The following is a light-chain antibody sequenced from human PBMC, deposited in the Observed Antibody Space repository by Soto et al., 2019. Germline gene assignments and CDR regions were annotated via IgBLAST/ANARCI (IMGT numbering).Light chain of an antibody. CDR1: SSDVGGYNY. Sequence: QSALTQPASVSGSPGQSITISCTGTSSDVGGYNYVSWYQQHPGKAPKLMIYDVSNRPSGVSNRFSGSKSGNTASLTISGLQAEDEADYYCSSYTSSSTLGVFGTGTKDTVL. CDR3: SSYTSSSTLGV. CDR2: DVS. V-gene: IGLV2-14*01. J-gene: IGLJ1*01.